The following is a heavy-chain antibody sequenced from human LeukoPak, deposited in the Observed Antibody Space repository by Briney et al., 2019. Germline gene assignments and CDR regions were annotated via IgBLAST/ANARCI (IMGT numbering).Heavy chain of an antibody. V-gene: IGHV3-30*04. CDR2: ISYDGSNK. J-gene: IGHJ4*02. Sequence: QPGRSLRLSCAASGFTFSSYAMHWVRQAPGKGLEWVAVISYDGSNKYYADSVKGRSTISRDNSKNTLYLQMNSLRAEDTAVYYCAKGHVLYFDYWGQGTLVTASS. D-gene: IGHD2-8*01. CDR3: AKGHVLYFDY. CDR1: GFTFSSYA.